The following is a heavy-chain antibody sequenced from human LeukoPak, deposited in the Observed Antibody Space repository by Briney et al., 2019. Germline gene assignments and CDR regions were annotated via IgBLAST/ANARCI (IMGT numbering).Heavy chain of an antibody. J-gene: IGHJ3*02. Sequence: GGSLRLSCVVSTFTFSDPYMDWVRQVPGKGLEWVGRIRSKVDSYTTEYAASVNGRFTISRDDSKNSLYLQMKSLKIEDTALYFCGRVGGWNSGYDSFDIWGRGTMVTVSS. CDR3: GRVGGWNSGYDSFDI. V-gene: IGHV3-72*01. D-gene: IGHD5-18*01. CDR2: IRSKVDSYTT. CDR1: TFTFSDPY.